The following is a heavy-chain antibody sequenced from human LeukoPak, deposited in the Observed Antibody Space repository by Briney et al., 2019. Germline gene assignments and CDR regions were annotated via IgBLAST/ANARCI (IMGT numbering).Heavy chain of an antibody. CDR2: ISGSGGST. CDR1: GFTFSSYA. J-gene: IGHJ4*02. V-gene: IGHV3-23*01. CDR3: AKASTSEWELPSFDY. D-gene: IGHD1-26*01. Sequence: PGGSLRLSCAASGFTFSSYAMSWVRQAPGKGLEWVSAISGSGGSTYCADSVKGRFTISRDNSKNTLYLQMNSLRAEDTAVYYCAKASTSEWELPSFDYWGQGTLVTVSS.